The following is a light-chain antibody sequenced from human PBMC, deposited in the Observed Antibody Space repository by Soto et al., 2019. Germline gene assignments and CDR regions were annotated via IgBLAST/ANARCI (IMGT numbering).Light chain of an antibody. CDR3: QQRSNWPGT. J-gene: IGKJ2*01. V-gene: IGKV3-11*01. Sequence: EIVLTQSPATLSLSPGERATLSCRASQSVSYYLAWYQQKPGQAPRLLIYDASNRATGIPARFSGSGSGTDFTLTISSLEPEDFAVYYCQQRSNWPGTFGQGTKLEIK. CDR1: QSVSYY. CDR2: DAS.